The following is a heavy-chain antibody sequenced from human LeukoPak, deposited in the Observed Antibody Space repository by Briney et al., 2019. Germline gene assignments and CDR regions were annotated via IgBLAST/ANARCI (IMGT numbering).Heavy chain of an antibody. J-gene: IGHJ4*02. D-gene: IGHD3-10*01. CDR2: IYHSGST. CDR1: GYSISSGYY. V-gene: IGHV4-38-2*02. CDR3: ARLTYYYGSGSYPIDY. Sequence: SETLSLTCTVSGYSISSGYYWGWIRQPPGKGLEWIGSIYHSGSTYYNPSLKSRVTISVDTSKNQFSLKLSSVTAADTAVYYCARLTYYYGSGSYPIDYWGQGTLVTVSS.